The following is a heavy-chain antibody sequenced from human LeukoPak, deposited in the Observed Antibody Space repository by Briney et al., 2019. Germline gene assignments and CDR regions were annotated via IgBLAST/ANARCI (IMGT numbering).Heavy chain of an antibody. J-gene: IGHJ5*02. D-gene: IGHD1-1*01. CDR2: INPSGDST. V-gene: IGHV1-46*01. CDR3: ARENDSGNNWFDP. CDR1: GYSFSSYY. Sequence: ASVKVSCKASGYSFSSYYMHWVRQAPGQGLEWMGIINPSGDSTTYAQKFQGRVTMTRDTSTRTVYMELGSLRSDDTAVYYCARENDSGNNWFDPWGQGTLVTVSS.